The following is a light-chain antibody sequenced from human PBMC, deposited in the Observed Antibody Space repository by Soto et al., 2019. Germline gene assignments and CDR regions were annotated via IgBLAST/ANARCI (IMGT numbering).Light chain of an antibody. CDR1: QGISNW. J-gene: IGKJ3*01. Sequence: DIQMTESPSSVSASVGDRVSITCRPSQGISNWLAWYQQKPGRAPKLLIYAASSLQSGVSSRFSGSGSGTDFTLTISSLQPEDFATYYCQQGNSFPFTFGPGTKVDIK. V-gene: IGKV1D-12*01. CDR2: AAS. CDR3: QQGNSFPFT.